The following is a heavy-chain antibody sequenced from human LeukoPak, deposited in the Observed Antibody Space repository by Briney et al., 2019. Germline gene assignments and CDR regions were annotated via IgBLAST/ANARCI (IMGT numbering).Heavy chain of an antibody. CDR2: INPNSGGT. D-gene: IGHD3-3*01. CDR3: AREGEYYDFWSGPPPYNWFDP. CDR1: GYTFTGYY. Sequence: ASVKVSCKASGYTFTGYYMHWVRQAPGQGLEWMGWINPNSGGTNYAQKFQGRVTMTRDTSISTAYMELSRLRSDDTAVYYCAREGEYYDFWSGPPPYNWFDPWGQGTLVTVPS. V-gene: IGHV1-2*02. J-gene: IGHJ5*02.